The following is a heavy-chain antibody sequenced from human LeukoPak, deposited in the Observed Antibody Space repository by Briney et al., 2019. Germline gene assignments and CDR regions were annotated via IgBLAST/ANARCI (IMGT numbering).Heavy chain of an antibody. CDR3: ARDSVAGTTVYSFDY. CDR2: FSAYNGNT. CDR1: GYTFTNYG. V-gene: IGHV1-18*01. J-gene: IGHJ4*02. Sequence: ASVKVSCKASGYTFTNYGITWVRQAPGQGLEWMGWFSAYNGNTNYAQKFQGRVTMTRDTSISTAYMELSRLRSDDTAVYYCARDSVAGTTVYSFDYWGQGTLVTVSS. D-gene: IGHD6-19*01.